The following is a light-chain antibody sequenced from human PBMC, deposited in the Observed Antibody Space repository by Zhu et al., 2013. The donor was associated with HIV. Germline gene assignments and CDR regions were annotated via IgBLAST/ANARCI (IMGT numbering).Light chain of an antibody. CDR1: QSVSTN. CDR2: GAA. J-gene: IGKJ4*01. V-gene: IGKV3-15*01. Sequence: EIVMTQSPATLSVSPGERATLSCRASQSVSTNLAWYQQKPGRGPRLLIYGAASRATGIPARFSGSGFGTEFTLTISSLQSEDFAVYYCQHYTNWPPLFGGGTKVEIK. CDR3: QHYTNWPPL.